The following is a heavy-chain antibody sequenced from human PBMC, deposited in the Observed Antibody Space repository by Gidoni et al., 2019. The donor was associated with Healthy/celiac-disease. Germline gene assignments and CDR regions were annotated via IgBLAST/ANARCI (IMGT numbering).Heavy chain of an antibody. CDR1: GGTFSSYA. CDR3: AREGCSSTSCYNGPLNWFDP. Sequence: QVQLVQSGAEVKKPGSAVKVSCKASGGTFSSYAISWVRQAPGQGLGWMGGIIPIFGTASYAQKFQGGVTITADKSTSTAYMELSSLRSEDTAVYYCAREGCSSTSCYNGPLNWFDPWGQGTLVTVSS. D-gene: IGHD2-2*02. V-gene: IGHV1-69*06. CDR2: IIPIFGTA. J-gene: IGHJ5*02.